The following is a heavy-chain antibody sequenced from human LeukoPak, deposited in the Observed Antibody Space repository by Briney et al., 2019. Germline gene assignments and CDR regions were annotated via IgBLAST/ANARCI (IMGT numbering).Heavy chain of an antibody. D-gene: IGHD6-6*01. Sequence: ASVKVSCKASGYSLTGYYLHWLRQAPGQGLEWMGWITPNTGVTNYAPKFQGRVTMTRDTSLSTAYMELTRLKSDDTAVYFCERDGGRRSAARPKFYYYMDVWGKGTTVIVSS. V-gene: IGHV1-2*02. CDR3: ERDGGRRSAARPKFYYYMDV. CDR2: ITPNTGVT. CDR1: GYSLTGYY. J-gene: IGHJ6*03.